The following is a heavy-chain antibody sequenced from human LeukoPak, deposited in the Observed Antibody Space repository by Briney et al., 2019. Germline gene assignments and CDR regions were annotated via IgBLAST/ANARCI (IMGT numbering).Heavy chain of an antibody. CDR1: GFTFSSYA. Sequence: GGSLRLSCAASGFTFSSYAMHWVRLAPGKGLEWVAVISYDGSNKYYADSVKGRFTISRDNSKNTLYLQMNSLRAEDTAVYYCARGSGYYDFWSGYQTPYYFDYWGQGTLVTVSS. D-gene: IGHD3-3*01. CDR2: ISYDGSNK. J-gene: IGHJ4*02. CDR3: ARGSGYYDFWSGYQTPYYFDY. V-gene: IGHV3-30-3*01.